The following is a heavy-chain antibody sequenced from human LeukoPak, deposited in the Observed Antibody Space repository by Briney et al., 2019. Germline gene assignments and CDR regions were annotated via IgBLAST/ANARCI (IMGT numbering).Heavy chain of an antibody. CDR1: GGSISSYY. CDR2: IYYSGST. J-gene: IGHJ3*02. Sequence: SETLSLTCTVSGGSISSYYWSWIRQPPGKGLEWIGYIYYSGSTNYNPSLKSRVTISVDTSKDQFSLKLSSVTAADTAVYYCARDLGSAFDIWGQGQWSPSLQ. CDR3: ARDLGSAFDI. V-gene: IGHV4-59*01. D-gene: IGHD3-16*01.